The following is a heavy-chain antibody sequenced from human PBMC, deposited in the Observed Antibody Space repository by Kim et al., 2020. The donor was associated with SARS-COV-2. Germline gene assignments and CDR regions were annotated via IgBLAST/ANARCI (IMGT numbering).Heavy chain of an antibody. CDR2: IIPIFGTA. J-gene: IGHJ4*02. CDR1: GGTFSSYA. V-gene: IGHV1-69*13. Sequence: SVKVSCKASGGTFSSYAISWVRQAPGQGLEWMGGIIPIFGTANYAQKFQGRVTITADESTSTAYMELSSLRSEDTAVYYCARLGPHDGIADEYYFDYWGQGTLVTVSS. CDR3: ARLGPHDGIADEYYFDY. D-gene: IGHD6-13*01.